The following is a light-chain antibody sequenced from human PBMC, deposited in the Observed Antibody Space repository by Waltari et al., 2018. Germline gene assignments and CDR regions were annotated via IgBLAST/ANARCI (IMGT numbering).Light chain of an antibody. CDR2: QDS. CDR1: KLGDKY. V-gene: IGLV3-1*01. Sequence: SYELLQPPSVSVSPGQTASITCSGDKLGDKYACWYQQKPGQPPVQVIYQDSKRPSGIPERFSGSNSGNTATLTISGTQAMDEADYYCQVWDSSDVIFGGGTKLTVL. CDR3: QVWDSSDVI. J-gene: IGLJ2*01.